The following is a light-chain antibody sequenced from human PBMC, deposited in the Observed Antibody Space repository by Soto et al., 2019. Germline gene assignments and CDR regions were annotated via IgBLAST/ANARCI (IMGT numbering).Light chain of an antibody. CDR2: DAS. J-gene: IGKJ1*01. CDR1: QSVSSY. CDR3: QQRSNWPRSWT. V-gene: IGKV3-11*01. Sequence: EIVLTQSPATLSLSPGERATLSCRASQSVSSYLAWYQQKPGQAPRLLIYDASNRATGIPARFSGSESGTDFTLTISSLEPEDFAVYYCQQRSNWPRSWTFGQGTKVEIK.